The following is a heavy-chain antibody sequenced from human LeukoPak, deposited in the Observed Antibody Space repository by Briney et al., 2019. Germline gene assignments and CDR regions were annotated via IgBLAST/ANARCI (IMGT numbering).Heavy chain of an antibody. V-gene: IGHV3-23*01. D-gene: IGHD3-22*01. CDR1: GFTFSTYA. CDR2: ISSSGDVT. CDR3: AKDRPNYYGSNGHYYRRDGDS. Sequence: GGSLRLSCAASGFTFSTYAMSWVRQARGKGLEWDSAISSSGDVTYYAGSVKGRFTISRDNSKNTLYLQMDNLRAEDTAVYYCAKDRPNYYGSNGHYYRRDGDSWGQGTLVTVSS. J-gene: IGHJ5*01.